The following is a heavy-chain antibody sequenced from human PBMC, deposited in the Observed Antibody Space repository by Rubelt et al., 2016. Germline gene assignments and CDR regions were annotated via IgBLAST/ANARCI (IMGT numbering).Heavy chain of an antibody. V-gene: IGHV3-23*01. CDR1: GFTFNSFA. Sequence: EVQLLESGGGLVQPGGSLRLSCAVSGFTFNSFAMSWVRQAPGKGLEWVSAVSGDGETTYYADSMKGRFTISRDNSKKTLYLQMNSLRAEDKAVYYCAKERASYEFWSGRYYYYYYGMDVWGQGTTGTVSS. J-gene: IGHJ6*02. D-gene: IGHD3-3*01. CDR3: AKERASYEFWSGRYYYYYYGMDV. CDR2: VSGDGETT.